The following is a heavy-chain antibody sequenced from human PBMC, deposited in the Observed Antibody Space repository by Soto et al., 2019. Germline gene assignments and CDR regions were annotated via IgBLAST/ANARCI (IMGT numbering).Heavy chain of an antibody. CDR2: ISAYNGNT. V-gene: IGHV1-18*01. CDR3: ARDARPGIVVVPAAKDY. Sequence: ASVKVSCKASGYTFTSYGISWVRQAPGQGLEWMGWISAYNGNTNYAQKLQGRVTMTTDTSTSTAYMELRSLRSDDTAVYYCARDARPGIVVVPAAKDYWGQGTLVTVSS. J-gene: IGHJ4*02. CDR1: GYTFTSYG. D-gene: IGHD2-2*01.